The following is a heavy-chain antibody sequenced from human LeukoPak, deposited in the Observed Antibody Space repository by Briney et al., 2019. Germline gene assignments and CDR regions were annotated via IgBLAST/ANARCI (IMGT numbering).Heavy chain of an antibody. J-gene: IGHJ6*02. CDR1: GGSFSGYY. CDR2: INHSGST. CDR3: ARGHVGSYAYYYYYGMDV. Sequence: SETLSLTCAVYGGSFSGYYWSWIRQPPKKGLEWIGEINHSGSTNYNPSLKSRVTISVDTSKNQFSLKVRSVTAADTAVYYCARGHVGSYAYYYYYGMDVWGQGTTVTVS. V-gene: IGHV4-34*01. D-gene: IGHD2-8*01.